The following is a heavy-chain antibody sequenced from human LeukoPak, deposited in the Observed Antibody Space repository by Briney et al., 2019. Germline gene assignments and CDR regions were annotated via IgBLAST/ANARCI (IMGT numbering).Heavy chain of an antibody. J-gene: IGHJ5*02. CDR3: ARDYYDSSGSINNWFDP. CDR2: INPNSGGT. CDR1: GYTFTGYY. V-gene: IGHV1-2*02. Sequence: GASVKVSCKASGYTFTGYYMHWVRQAPGQGLEWTGWINPNSGGTNYAQKFQGRVTMTRDTSISTAYMELSRLRSDDTAVYYCARDYYDSSGSINNWFDPWGQGTLVTVSS. D-gene: IGHD3-22*01.